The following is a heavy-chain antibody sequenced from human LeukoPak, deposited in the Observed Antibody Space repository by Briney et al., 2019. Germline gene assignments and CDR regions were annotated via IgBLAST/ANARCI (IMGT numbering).Heavy chain of an antibody. CDR1: GGFISGHY. CDR3: ARQTLWFGEFLHWFDP. J-gene: IGHJ5*02. CDR2: INHSGIT. Sequence: SETLSLTCAVYGGFISGHYWSWIRQPPGKGLEWIGEINHSGITSYNSSLMGRVIISVDTSKNQFTLKLSSVTAADTAVYYCARQTLWFGEFLHWFDPWGQGTQVTVSS. V-gene: IGHV4-34*01. D-gene: IGHD3-10*01.